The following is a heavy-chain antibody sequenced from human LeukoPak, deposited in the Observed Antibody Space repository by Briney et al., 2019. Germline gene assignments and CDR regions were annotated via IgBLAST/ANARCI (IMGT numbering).Heavy chain of an antibody. CDR2: ISRSGGST. CDR1: AFTFSSYA. V-gene: IGHV3-23*01. Sequence: PGGSLRLSCAASAFTFSSYAMSWVRQAPGKGLEWVSVISRSGGSTYYADSVKGRFTISRDNSKNTLYLQMNSLRAEDTAVYYCAKGLYYYDSSGPVGYWGQGTLVTVSS. D-gene: IGHD3-22*01. J-gene: IGHJ4*02. CDR3: AKGLYYYDSSGPVGY.